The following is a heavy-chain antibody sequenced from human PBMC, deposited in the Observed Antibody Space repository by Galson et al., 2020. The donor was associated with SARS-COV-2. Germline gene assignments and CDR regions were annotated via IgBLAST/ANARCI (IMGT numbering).Heavy chain of an antibody. CDR3: ARDPAPLYGDNYYYGMDV. CDR1: DGSIISYY. CDR2: ISYSGST. Sequence: SQTLSLTCSISDGSIISYYWSWIRQPPGKGLEWIVYISYSGSTNYNPSLRSRVTISVDMSKNQFSLTLSSVTAADAAVYYCARDPAPLYGDNYYYGMDVWGRGTTVTVSS. D-gene: IGHD4-17*01. J-gene: IGHJ6*02. V-gene: IGHV4-59*01.